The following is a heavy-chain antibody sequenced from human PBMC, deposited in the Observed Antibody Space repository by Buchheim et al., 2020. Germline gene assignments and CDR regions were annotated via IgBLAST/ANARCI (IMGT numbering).Heavy chain of an antibody. D-gene: IGHD6-13*01. CDR3: ASGVAAAATNFDS. CDR2: IRVSGATT. Sequence: EVQLLESGGGLVQPGGSLRLSCAASGFAFSTYAMSWVRQAPGKGLDWVSSIRVSGATTYYAVSVKGRFTISRDNSKNTLYLQMNRLRAEDTAVYYCASGVAAAATNFDSWGQGTL. CDR1: GFAFSTYA. V-gene: IGHV3-23*01. J-gene: IGHJ4*02.